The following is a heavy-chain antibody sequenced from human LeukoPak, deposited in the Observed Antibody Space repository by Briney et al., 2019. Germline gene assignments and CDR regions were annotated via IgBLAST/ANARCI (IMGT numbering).Heavy chain of an antibody. V-gene: IGHV3-15*01. D-gene: IGHD3-10*01. CDR1: GFTFSNDW. CDR2: IKSKTDGGTT. J-gene: IGHJ4*02. CDR3: TTQLLWFGESLGY. Sequence: GGSLRLSCAASGFTFSNDWMSWVRQAPGKGLEWVGRIKSKTDGGTTDYAAPVKGRFTISRDDSKNTLYLQMNSLKTEDTAVYYCTTQLLWFGESLGYWGQGTLVTVSS.